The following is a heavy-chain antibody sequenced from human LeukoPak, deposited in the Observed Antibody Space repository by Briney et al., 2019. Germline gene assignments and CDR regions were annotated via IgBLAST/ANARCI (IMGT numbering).Heavy chain of an antibody. Sequence: SQTLSLTCTVSGGSISSGSYHWSWIRQPAGKGLEWIGRIYTSGSTNYNPSLKSRVTISVDTSKNQFSLKLSSVTAADTAVYYCARNPLSDHYFDYWGQGTLVTVSS. V-gene: IGHV4-61*02. CDR2: IYTSGST. CDR3: ARNPLSDHYFDY. CDR1: GGSISSGSYH. D-gene: IGHD3-16*02. J-gene: IGHJ4*02.